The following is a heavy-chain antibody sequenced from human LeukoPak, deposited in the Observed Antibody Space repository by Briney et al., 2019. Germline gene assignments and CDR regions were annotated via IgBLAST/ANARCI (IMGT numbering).Heavy chain of an antibody. Sequence: SETLSLTCAVYGGSFSGYFWSWIRQPPAKGLEWIGEINHSGSTNYNPSLKSRGTISVDTSKNQFSLKLISVTAADTAAYYCAISSHCSSTSGDVRLGYWGQGTLVTVSS. D-gene: IGHD2-2*01. CDR2: INHSGST. CDR3: AISSHCSSTSGDVRLGY. J-gene: IGHJ4*02. CDR1: GGSFSGYF. V-gene: IGHV4-34*01.